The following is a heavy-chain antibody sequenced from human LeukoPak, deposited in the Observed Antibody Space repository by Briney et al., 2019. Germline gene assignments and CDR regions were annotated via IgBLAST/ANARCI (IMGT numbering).Heavy chain of an antibody. J-gene: IGHJ4*02. CDR3: ARSWGLEDYFDY. Sequence: SETLSLTCTVSGGSISSYYWSWVRQPAGKGLEWIGRIYTSGSTNYNPSPKSRVTMSVDTSKNQFSLKLSSVTAADTAVYYCARSWGLEDYFDYWGQGTLVTVSS. V-gene: IGHV4-4*07. CDR1: GGSISSYY. D-gene: IGHD7-27*01. CDR2: IYTSGST.